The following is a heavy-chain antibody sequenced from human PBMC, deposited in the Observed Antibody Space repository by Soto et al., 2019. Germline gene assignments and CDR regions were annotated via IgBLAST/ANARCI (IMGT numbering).Heavy chain of an antibody. Sequence: PSETLSLTCAIYGGTFSSHSRSWVRQPPGKGLEWIGEIDHGGSTNYNPSLKSRVTISGGTSKNQFSLELRSLTAADTGVYYCAAYDVGTIIQDYWGQGTRVTVSS. J-gene: IGHJ4*02. CDR3: AAYDVGTIIQDY. CDR1: GGTFSSHS. V-gene: IGHV4-34*08. CDR2: IDHGGST. D-gene: IGHD2-21*02.